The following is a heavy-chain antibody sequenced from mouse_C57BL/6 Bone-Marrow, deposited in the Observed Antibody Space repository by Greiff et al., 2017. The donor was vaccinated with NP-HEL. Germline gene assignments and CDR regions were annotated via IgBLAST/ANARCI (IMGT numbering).Heavy chain of an antibody. CDR1: GYTFTDYY. J-gene: IGHJ4*01. D-gene: IGHD2-4*01. CDR2: IYPGSGNT. CDR3: ARFRYDYDGAMDY. Sequence: VQLKESGAELVRPGASVKLSCKASGYTFTDYYINWVKQRPGQGLEWIARIYPGSGNTYYNEKFKGKATLTAEKSSSTAYMQLSSLTSEDSAVYFCARFRYDYDGAMDYWGQGTSVTVSS. V-gene: IGHV1-76*01.